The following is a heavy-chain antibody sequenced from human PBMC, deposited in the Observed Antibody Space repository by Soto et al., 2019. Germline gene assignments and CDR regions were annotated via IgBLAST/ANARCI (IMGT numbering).Heavy chain of an antibody. CDR2: IKSKTDGGTT. CDR1: GFTFSNAW. D-gene: IGHD1-26*01. CDR3: TADGPSRSSARFPRRFDT. Sequence: GGSLRLSCAASGFTFSNAWMSWVRQAPGKRLEWVGRIKSKTDGGTTDYAAPVKGRFTISRDDSKNTLYLQMNSLKTEDTAVYYCTADGPSRSSARFPRRFDTWGQGPLVTASS. J-gene: IGHJ5*02. V-gene: IGHV3-15*01.